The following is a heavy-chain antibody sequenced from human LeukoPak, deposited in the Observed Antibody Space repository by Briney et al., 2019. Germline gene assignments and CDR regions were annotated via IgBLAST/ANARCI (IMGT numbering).Heavy chain of an antibody. J-gene: IGHJ3*02. CDR2: IYYTGST. Sequence: SETLSLTCTVSGGSISSYYWSWIRQPPGKGLEWIGYIYYTGSTNYNPSLKSRVTMSVDTSKNQFSLKLSSVTAADTAVYYCARGLRFIDAFDIWGQGTMVTVSS. CDR3: ARGLRFIDAFDI. V-gene: IGHV4-59*12. CDR1: GGSISSYY. D-gene: IGHD3-3*01.